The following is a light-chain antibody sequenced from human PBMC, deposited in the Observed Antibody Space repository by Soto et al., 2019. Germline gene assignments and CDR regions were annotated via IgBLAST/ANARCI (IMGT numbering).Light chain of an antibody. J-gene: IGLJ1*01. CDR2: DVS. CDR1: SSDVGGYNC. V-gene: IGLV2-14*03. CDR3: SSYTSNSTYV. Sequence: QSVLTQPASVSGSPGQSITISCTGTSSDVGGYNCVSWYQQHPGKAPNLMIYDVSNRPSGASDRFSGSKSGNTASLTISGLQAEDEADYYCSSYTSNSTYVFGTGTKVTV.